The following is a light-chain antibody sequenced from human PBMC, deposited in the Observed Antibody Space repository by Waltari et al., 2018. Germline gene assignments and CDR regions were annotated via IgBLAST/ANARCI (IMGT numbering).Light chain of an antibody. CDR2: GAS. Sequence: ETVLTHSPGTLSLSPGERATLSCRASQSVTSNYLAWYQQKPGQAPGPLIYGASSRATGIPDRCSGSGSGTEFTLSISRLEPEDFAVYYCQQYDNSPRYTFGQGTKLEIK. CDR1: QSVTSNY. V-gene: IGKV3-20*01. CDR3: QQYDNSPRYT. J-gene: IGKJ2*01.